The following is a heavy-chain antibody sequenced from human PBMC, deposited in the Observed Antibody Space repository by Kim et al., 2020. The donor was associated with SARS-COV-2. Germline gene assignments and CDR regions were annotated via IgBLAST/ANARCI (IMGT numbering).Heavy chain of an antibody. D-gene: IGHD6-13*01. CDR3: ARSGIAAAGDAFDI. V-gene: IGHV4-59*10. Sequence: NPSLKRRVTMSVDTSKNQFSLKLSSVTAADTAVYYCARSGIAAAGDAFDIWGQGTMVTVSS. J-gene: IGHJ3*02.